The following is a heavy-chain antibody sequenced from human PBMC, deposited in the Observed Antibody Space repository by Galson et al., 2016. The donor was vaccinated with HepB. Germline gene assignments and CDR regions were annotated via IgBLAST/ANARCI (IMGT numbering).Heavy chain of an antibody. Sequence: SLRLSCAASGFTFNSFAMSWVRQAPGKGLEWVSRISGSRGSTYYADSVKGRFTISRDNSKNTLYLQMDSLRAEDTAVYYCARDDDYVWGTYRYTRTVPQYYFDYWGQGTLVTVSS. CDR2: ISGSRGST. CDR3: ARDDDYVWGTYRYTRTVPQYYFDY. D-gene: IGHD3-16*02. J-gene: IGHJ4*02. CDR1: GFTFNSFA. V-gene: IGHV3-23*01.